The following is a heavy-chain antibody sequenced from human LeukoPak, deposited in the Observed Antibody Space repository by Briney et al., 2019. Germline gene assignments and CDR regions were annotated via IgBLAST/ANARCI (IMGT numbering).Heavy chain of an antibody. D-gene: IGHD3-22*01. CDR3: ARGRTHYYDSSGYYYGESDY. J-gene: IGHJ4*02. CDR1: GGTFSSYA. Sequence: SVKVSCTASGGTFSSYAISWVRQAPGQGLEWMGGIIPIFGTANYAQKFQGRVTITADESTSTAYMELSSLRSEDTAVYYCARGRTHYYDSSGYYYGESDYWGQGTLVTVSS. V-gene: IGHV1-69*13. CDR2: IIPIFGTA.